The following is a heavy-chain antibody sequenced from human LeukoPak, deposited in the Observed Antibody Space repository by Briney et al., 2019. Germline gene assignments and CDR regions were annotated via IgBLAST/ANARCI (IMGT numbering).Heavy chain of an antibody. D-gene: IGHD2-15*01. CDR3: AAITRPPTSGYCSGGSCDAFDI. V-gene: IGHV1-58*01. Sequence: SVKVSCKASGFTFTSSAVQWVRQARGQRLEWIGWIVVGSGNTNYAQKFQERVTITRDMSTSTAYMELSSLRSEDTAVYYCAAITRPPTSGYCSGGSCDAFDIWGQGTMATVSS. CDR2: IVVGSGNT. J-gene: IGHJ3*02. CDR1: GFTFTSSA.